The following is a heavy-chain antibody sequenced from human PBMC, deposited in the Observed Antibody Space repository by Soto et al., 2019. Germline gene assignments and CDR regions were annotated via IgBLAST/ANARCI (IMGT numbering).Heavy chain of an antibody. D-gene: IGHD3-3*01. CDR1: GGSISSSSYF. Sequence: PSETLSLTCTVSGGSISSSSYFWGWIRQPPGKGLEWIGSMYYSGTTYYNPSLKSRVTISVDTSKNQFSLKLSSVTAADTAVYYCAKGHYYDFWSGQLRNYYYYGMDVWGQGTTVTVSS. CDR2: MYYSGTT. CDR3: AKGHYYDFWSGQLRNYYYYGMDV. V-gene: IGHV4-39*02. J-gene: IGHJ6*02.